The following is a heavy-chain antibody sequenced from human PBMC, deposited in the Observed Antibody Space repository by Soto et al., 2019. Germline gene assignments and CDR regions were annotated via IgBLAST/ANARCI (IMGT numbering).Heavy chain of an antibody. V-gene: IGHV4-59*01. CDR2: MSYSGSS. CDR3: AKTRITSTAATFDP. CDR1: GGSLSTYY. D-gene: IGHD1-20*01. J-gene: IGHJ5*02. Sequence: SLTCTVSGGSLSTYYWSWIRQPPGKGLEWIVYMSYSGSSNYNPSLKSRVTMSVDTSKNQVSLKLSSVTAADTAVYYCAKTRITSTAATFDPWGQGTLVTVSS.